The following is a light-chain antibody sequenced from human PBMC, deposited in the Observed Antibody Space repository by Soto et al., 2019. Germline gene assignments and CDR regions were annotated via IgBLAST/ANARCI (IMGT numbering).Light chain of an antibody. V-gene: IGKV3-15*01. CDR2: GAS. CDR3: QQYNIWPRT. Sequence: VISQSPSTVSVYPGERATLSCRASQSVSSNLAWYQQKPGKAPRLLIYGASTRATGIPARFSGSGSGTEFTLTISSLQSEDFAVYYCQQYNIWPRTFGEGTKVDIK. CDR1: QSVSSN. J-gene: IGKJ1*01.